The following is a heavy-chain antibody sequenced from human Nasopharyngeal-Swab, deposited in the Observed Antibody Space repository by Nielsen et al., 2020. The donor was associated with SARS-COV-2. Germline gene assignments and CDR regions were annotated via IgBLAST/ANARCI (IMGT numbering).Heavy chain of an antibody. CDR1: GGPISSYY. CDR3: ARDGPYVGYAFDD. J-gene: IGHJ4*02. CDR2: IYYSGST. Sequence: SETLSLTCTVSGGPISSYYWSWIRQPPGKGLEWIGNIYYSGSTNYNPSLKSRVTISADTPKKQFSLNLSPVTAADTAVYYCARDGPYVGYAFDDWGQGTLVTVSS. D-gene: IGHD5-18*01. V-gene: IGHV4-59*01.